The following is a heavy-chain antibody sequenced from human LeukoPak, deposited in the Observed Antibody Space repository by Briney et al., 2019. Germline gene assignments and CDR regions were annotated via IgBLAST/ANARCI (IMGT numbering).Heavy chain of an antibody. D-gene: IGHD2-2*01. CDR1: GGTFSSYA. CDR3: ARAWKIVVVPAGAYESYFDY. Sequence: SLKVSCKASGGTFSSYAISWVRKAPGQGLEWMGGIIPIFGTANYAQKFQGRVTITADESTSTAYMELSSLRSEDTAVDYCARAWKIVVVPAGAYESYFDYWGQGTLVTVSS. V-gene: IGHV1-69*13. CDR2: IIPIFGTA. J-gene: IGHJ4*02.